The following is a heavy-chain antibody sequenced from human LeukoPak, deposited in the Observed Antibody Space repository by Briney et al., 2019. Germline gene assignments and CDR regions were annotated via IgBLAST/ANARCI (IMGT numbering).Heavy chain of an antibody. D-gene: IGHD2-21*01. CDR1: GGSISSYY. Sequence: SETLSLTCTVSGGSISSYYWSWIRQPPGKGLEWIGYIYYSGSTNYKPSLKSRVTISVDTSKNQFSLKLSSVTAADTAVYYCARYSSFTRIYLDYWGQGTLVTVSS. CDR2: IYYSGST. V-gene: IGHV4-59*01. CDR3: ARYSSFTRIYLDY. J-gene: IGHJ4*02.